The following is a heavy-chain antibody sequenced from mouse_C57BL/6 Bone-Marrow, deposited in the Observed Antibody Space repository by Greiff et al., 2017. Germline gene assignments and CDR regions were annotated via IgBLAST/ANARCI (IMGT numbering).Heavy chain of an antibody. CDR2: INPSSGYT. CDR1: GYTFTSYT. D-gene: IGHD1-1*01. J-gene: IGHJ1*03. Sequence: VQLQQSGAELARPGASVKMSCKASGYTFTSYTMHWVKQRPGQGLEWIGYINPSSGYTKYNQKFNDKAILTADKSSSTVYMQLSSLTSEDSAVYYCARHGSTSWYFDVWGTGTTVTVSS. V-gene: IGHV1-4*01. CDR3: ARHGSTSWYFDV.